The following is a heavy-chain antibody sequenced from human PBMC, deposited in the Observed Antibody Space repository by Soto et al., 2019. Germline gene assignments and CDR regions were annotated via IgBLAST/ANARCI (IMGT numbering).Heavy chain of an antibody. Sequence: ASVKVSCKASGYTFTSYDINWVRQATGQGLEYLGWMNPNSGNTAYVQKFQGRVTITRDTSTSTAYMELSSLRSEDTAVYYCARGLAPYYFDYWG. D-gene: IGHD6-13*01. V-gene: IGHV1-8*01. CDR2: MNPNSGNT. CDR3: ARGLAPYYFDY. J-gene: IGHJ4*01. CDR1: GYTFTSYD.